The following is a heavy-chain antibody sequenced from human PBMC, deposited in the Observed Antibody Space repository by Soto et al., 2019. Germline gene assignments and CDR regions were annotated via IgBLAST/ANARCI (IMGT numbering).Heavy chain of an antibody. D-gene: IGHD3-10*01. V-gene: IGHV3-30-3*01. J-gene: IGHJ4*02. Sequence: GSLRLSCAATGFTFNTHALHWVRQAPGKGLEWVATISFDAYNVYYADSVKGRFTISRDESKNTLYLQMTSLRVEDTAVYYWARDVRRVLRGIDYWGQGTLVTVSS. CDR3: ARDVRRVLRGIDY. CDR2: ISFDAYNV. CDR1: GFTFNTHA.